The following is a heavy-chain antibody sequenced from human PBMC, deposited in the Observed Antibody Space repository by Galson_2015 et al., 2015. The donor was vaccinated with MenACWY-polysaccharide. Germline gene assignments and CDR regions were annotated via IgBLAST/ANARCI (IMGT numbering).Heavy chain of an antibody. CDR2: ISSTGRTI. Sequence: SLRLSCAASGFTFSDYFMSWIRQAPGKGLEWVSYISSTGRTIYYADSVKGRFTISRDNAKKSLYLQMNSLRAADTAVYYCARVRNGEGPDYWGQGALVTVSS. J-gene: IGHJ4*02. V-gene: IGHV3-11*01. D-gene: IGHD4-17*01. CDR3: ARVRNGEGPDY. CDR1: GFTFSDYF.